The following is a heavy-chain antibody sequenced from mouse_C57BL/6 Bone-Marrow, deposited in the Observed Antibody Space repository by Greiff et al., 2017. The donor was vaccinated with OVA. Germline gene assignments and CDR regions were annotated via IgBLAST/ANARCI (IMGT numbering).Heavy chain of an antibody. CDR3: ARSEGLLYYFDY. V-gene: IGHV1-53*01. D-gene: IGHD1-1*01. Sequence: QVQLQQPGTELVKPGASVKLSCKSSGYTFTSYWMHWVKQRPGQGLEWIGNINPSNGGTNYNEKFKSKATLTVDKSSSTAYMQLSSLTSEDSAVYYCARSEGLLYYFDYWGQGTTLTVSS. CDR2: INPSNGGT. CDR1: GYTFTSYW. J-gene: IGHJ2*01.